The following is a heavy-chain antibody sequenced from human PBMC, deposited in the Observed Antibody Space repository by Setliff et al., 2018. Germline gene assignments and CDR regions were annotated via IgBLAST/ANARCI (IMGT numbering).Heavy chain of an antibody. V-gene: IGHV4-61*02. CDR1: GDSIGRGGFY. J-gene: IGHJ5*02. Sequence: SETLSLTCTVSGDSIGRGGFYWSWIRQPAGKGLEWIGRIFPTGTTNYNPDLKSRVTMSVDTSKKRFSLMLRSVTAADTAIYYCARYNSSAACFDLWGPGTLVTVSS. CDR2: IFPTGTT. CDR3: ARYNSSAACFDL. D-gene: IGHD1-20*01.